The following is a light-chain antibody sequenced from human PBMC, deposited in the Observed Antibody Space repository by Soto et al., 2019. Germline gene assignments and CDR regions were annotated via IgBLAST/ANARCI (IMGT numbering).Light chain of an antibody. J-gene: IGLJ2*01. CDR3: GSHAAGSTLI. Sequence: QSALTQPASVSGSPGQSTTISCTGTSSDVGGYNEVSWYQKRPGKAPKLMIYDVSNRPSGVSNRFSASKSGNTASLTISGLQAEDEAYYYCGSHAAGSTLIFGGGTKVTVL. CDR2: DVS. V-gene: IGLV2-14*03. CDR1: SSDVGGYNE.